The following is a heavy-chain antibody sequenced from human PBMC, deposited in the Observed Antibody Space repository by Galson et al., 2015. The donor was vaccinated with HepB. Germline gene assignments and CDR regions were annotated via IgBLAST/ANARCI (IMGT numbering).Heavy chain of an antibody. V-gene: IGHV1-18*04. CDR3: ARVRSGWPEDAFDI. CDR2: ISAYNPNT. J-gene: IGHJ3*02. CDR1: GYTFTSYA. D-gene: IGHD6-19*01. Sequence: SVKVSCKASGYTFTSYAISWVRQAPGQGLEWMGWISAYNPNTNYAQKFQGRLAMTTETSTSTAYMELRSLRSDDTAVYYCARVRSGWPEDAFDIWGQGTVVTVSS.